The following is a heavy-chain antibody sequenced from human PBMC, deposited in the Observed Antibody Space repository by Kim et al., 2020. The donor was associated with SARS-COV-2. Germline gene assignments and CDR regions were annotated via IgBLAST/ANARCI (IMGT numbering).Heavy chain of an antibody. V-gene: IGHV1-24*01. CDR1: GYTLTELS. D-gene: IGHD6-19*01. CDR2: FDPEDGET. CDR3: AIGKQPRFSGWYRIDY. Sequence: ASVKVSCKVSGYTLTELSMHWVRQAPGKGLEWMGGFDPEDGETIYAQKFQGRVTMTEDTSTDTAYMELSSLRSEDTAVYYCAIGKQPRFSGWYRIDYWGQGTLVTVSS. J-gene: IGHJ4*02.